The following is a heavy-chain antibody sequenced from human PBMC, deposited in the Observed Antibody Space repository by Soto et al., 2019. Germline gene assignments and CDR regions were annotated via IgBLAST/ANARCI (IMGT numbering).Heavy chain of an antibody. CDR1: GGTFSSYT. D-gene: IGHD2-2*01. Sequence: SVKVSCKASGGTFSSYTISWVRQAPGQGLEWMGRIIPILGIANYAQKFQGRVTITADKSTSTAYMELSSLRSEDTAVYYCASENDCSSTSCAQASYYYYGMDVWGQGTTVTVSS. V-gene: IGHV1-69*02. J-gene: IGHJ6*02. CDR3: ASENDCSSTSCAQASYYYYGMDV. CDR2: IIPILGIA.